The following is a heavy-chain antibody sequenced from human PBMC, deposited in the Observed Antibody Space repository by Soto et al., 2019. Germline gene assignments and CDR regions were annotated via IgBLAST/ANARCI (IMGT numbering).Heavy chain of an antibody. CDR3: ARDASYYYYYMDV. V-gene: IGHV3-66*01. CDR2: IYSGGST. J-gene: IGHJ6*03. Sequence: EVQLVESGGGLVQPGGSLRLSCAASEFTVSSNYMSWVRQAPGKGLEWVSVIYSGGSTYYADSVKGRFTISRDNSKNTLYLQMNSLRAEDTAVYYCARDASYYYYYMDVWGKGTTVTVSS. CDR1: EFTVSSNY.